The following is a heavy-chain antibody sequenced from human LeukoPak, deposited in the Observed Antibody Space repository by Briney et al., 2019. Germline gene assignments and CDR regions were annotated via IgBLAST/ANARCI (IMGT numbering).Heavy chain of an antibody. D-gene: IGHD2-2*01. J-gene: IGHJ4*02. V-gene: IGHV3-11*06. CDR3: ASLHDIVVIPDATIDY. CDR2: ISSSSTYI. Sequence: PGGSLRLSCAASGFTFSDSYMSWIRQAPGKGLEWVSCISSSSTYIYYADSVKGRFTISRDNAKNSLYLQMNSLRAEDTAVYYCASLHDIVVIPDATIDYWGQGTLVTASS. CDR1: GFTFSDSY.